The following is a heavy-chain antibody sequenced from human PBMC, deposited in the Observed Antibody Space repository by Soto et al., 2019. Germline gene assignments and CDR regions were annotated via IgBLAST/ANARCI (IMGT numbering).Heavy chain of an antibody. CDR1: GFTFSSYA. CDR3: ARDRKGAAAGPYYYCGMDV. V-gene: IGHV3-30-3*01. D-gene: IGHD6-13*01. Sequence: QVQLVESGGGVVQPGRSLRLSCAASGFTFSSYAMHWVRQAPGKGLEWVAVISYDGSNKYYADSVKGRFTISRNNSKNTLYLQMNRLGAEDTAVYYWARDRKGAAAGPYYYCGMDVWGQGTTVTVSS. CDR2: ISYDGSNK. J-gene: IGHJ6*02.